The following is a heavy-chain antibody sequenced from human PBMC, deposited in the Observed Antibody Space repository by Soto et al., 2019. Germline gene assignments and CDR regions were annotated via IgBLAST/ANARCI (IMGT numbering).Heavy chain of an antibody. V-gene: IGHV1-3*01. CDR1: GYTFTRYT. CDR3: ARGIATGQLDP. J-gene: IGHJ5*02. CDR2: INPDNGNT. D-gene: IGHD2-15*01. Sequence: ASVKVSGKASGYTFTRYTRNWVRQAPGQRLEWMGWINPDNGNTKSSQKFQDRVIITTDTSASTAYMDLSSLRSEDTAVYYCARGIATGQLDPWGQGTLVTVSS.